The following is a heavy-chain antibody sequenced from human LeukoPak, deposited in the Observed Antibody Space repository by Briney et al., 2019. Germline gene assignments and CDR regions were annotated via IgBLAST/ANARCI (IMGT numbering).Heavy chain of an antibody. Sequence: GGSLRLSCAASGFTFSSYGMHWVRQAPGKGLEWVAVIWYDGSNKFHADSVKGRFTISRDISKNTLYLQMNSLRAEDTAVYYCARDDYGDYESLDYWGQGTLVTVSS. CDR2: IWYDGSNK. D-gene: IGHD4-17*01. CDR3: ARDDYGDYESLDY. V-gene: IGHV3-33*01. CDR1: GFTFSSYG. J-gene: IGHJ4*02.